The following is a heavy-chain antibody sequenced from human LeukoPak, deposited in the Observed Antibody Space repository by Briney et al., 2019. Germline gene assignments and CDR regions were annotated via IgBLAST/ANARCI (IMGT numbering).Heavy chain of an antibody. CDR1: GFTFSSYT. J-gene: IGHJ4*02. D-gene: IGHD3-10*01. Sequence: GGSLRLSCAASGFTFSSYTMTWVRQAPGKGLEWVSAISGSGSATYFADSAKGRFTISRDNSKNTLYLQMNSLRADDTAVCYCARRISGSQNDYWGQGTLVTVSS. CDR3: ARRISGSQNDY. CDR2: ISGSGSAT. V-gene: IGHV3-23*01.